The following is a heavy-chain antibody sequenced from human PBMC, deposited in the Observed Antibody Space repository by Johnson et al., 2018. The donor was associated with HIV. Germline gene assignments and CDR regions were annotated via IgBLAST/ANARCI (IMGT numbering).Heavy chain of an antibody. V-gene: IGHV3-7*01. CDR3: AKDRPRVGATAPSGGMDFDI. D-gene: IGHD1-26*01. Sequence: VQLVESGGGLVQPGGSLRLSCAASGFTFNSYWMSWVRQAPGKGLEWVANIKLDGSEKYYVDSVKGRFTISRDNAKNSLYLQMNSLRAEDTAVYYWAKDRPRVGATAPSGGMDFDIWGQGTMVTVSS. CDR2: IKLDGSEK. CDR1: GFTFNSYW. J-gene: IGHJ3*02.